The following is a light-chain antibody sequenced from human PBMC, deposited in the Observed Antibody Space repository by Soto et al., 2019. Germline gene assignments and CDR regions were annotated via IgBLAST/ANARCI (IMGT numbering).Light chain of an antibody. V-gene: IGLV2-14*03. CDR2: DVS. J-gene: IGLJ2*01. Sequence: QSALTQPASVSGSPGQSITFSCTGTSSDVGGYNYVSWYQQHPDKATKLMIYDVSNRPSGVSNRFSGSKSGNTASLTISGLQAEDEADYYCSSYTSSSTLVFGGGTQLTVL. CDR3: SSYTSSSTLV. CDR1: SSDVGGYNY.